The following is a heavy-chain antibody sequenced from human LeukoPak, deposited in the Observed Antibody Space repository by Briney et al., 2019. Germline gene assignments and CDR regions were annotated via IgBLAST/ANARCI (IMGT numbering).Heavy chain of an antibody. Sequence: SETLSLTRTVSGGSISSYYWSWIRQPAGKGLEWIGRIYTSGSTNYTPSLKSRVTISVDTSKNQFSLTLCSVTAAYSAVYYCARLITVVRGVMTFDHWGQGTLVTVSS. D-gene: IGHD3-10*01. CDR1: GGSISSYY. CDR2: IYTSGST. V-gene: IGHV4-4*07. J-gene: IGHJ5*02. CDR3: ARLITVVRGVMTFDH.